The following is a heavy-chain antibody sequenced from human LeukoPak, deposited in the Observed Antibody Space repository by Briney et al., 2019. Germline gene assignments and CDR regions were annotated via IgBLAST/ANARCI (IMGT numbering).Heavy chain of an antibody. V-gene: IGHV3-30*18. D-gene: IGHD4-11*01. J-gene: IGHJ4*02. CDR2: ITYNGGNQ. Sequence: GGSLRLSCAASGFTFSNSCMRWVRQAPGKGLEWVGIITYNGGNQNYSDSVKGRFTISRDNSKNKLYLQMDSLRPEDTAVYYCAKDPIAHDYPIEPDYWGQGTLVTVSS. CDR3: AKDPIAHDYPIEPDY. CDR1: GFTFSNSC.